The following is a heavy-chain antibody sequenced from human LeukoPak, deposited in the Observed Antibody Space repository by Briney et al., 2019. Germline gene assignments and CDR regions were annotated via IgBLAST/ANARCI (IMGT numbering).Heavy chain of an antibody. CDR1: GGTFGSYA. D-gene: IGHD2-15*01. J-gene: IGHJ4*02. V-gene: IGHV1-69*04. Sequence: GASVKVSCKASGGTFGSYAISWVRQAPGQGLEWMGRIIPILGIANYAQKFQGRVTITADTSTSTAYMELSSLRSEDTAVYYCARDPPSGGSSFSSGGDFDYWGQGTLVTVSS. CDR2: IIPILGIA. CDR3: ARDPPSGGSSFSSGGDFDY.